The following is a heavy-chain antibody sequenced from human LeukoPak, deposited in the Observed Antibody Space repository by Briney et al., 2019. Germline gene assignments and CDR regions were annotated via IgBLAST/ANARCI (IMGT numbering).Heavy chain of an antibody. Sequence: PGGSLRLSCAASGFTVSSNYMSWVRQAPGKGLEWVSSISSSSSYIYYADSVKGRFTISRDNAKNSLYLQMNSLRAEDTAVYYCARDTDDQGFDYWGQGTLVTVSS. V-gene: IGHV3-21*01. J-gene: IGHJ4*02. CDR3: ARDTDDQGFDY. CDR2: ISSSSSYI. D-gene: IGHD2-8*02. CDR1: GFTVSSNY.